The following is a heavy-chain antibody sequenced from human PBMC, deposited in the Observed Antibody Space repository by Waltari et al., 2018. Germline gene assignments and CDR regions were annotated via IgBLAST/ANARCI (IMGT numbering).Heavy chain of an antibody. J-gene: IGHJ6*02. CDR2: IYYSGST. CDR3: ARVGRIVGATSNYYYGMDV. D-gene: IGHD1-26*01. V-gene: IGHV4-59*01. Sequence: QVQLQESGPGLVKPSETLSLTCTVPGGSISSYYWSWIRQPPGKGLEWIGYIYYSGSTNYNPSLKSRVTISVDTSKNQFSLKLSSVTAADTAVYYCARVGRIVGATSNYYYGMDVWGQGTTVTVSS. CDR1: GGSISSYY.